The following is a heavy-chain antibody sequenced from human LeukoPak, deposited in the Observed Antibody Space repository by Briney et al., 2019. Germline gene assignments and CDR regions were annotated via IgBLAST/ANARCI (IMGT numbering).Heavy chain of an antibody. CDR1: GFAFSGTW. J-gene: IGHJ4*02. V-gene: IGHV3-15*01. Sequence: GGSLRLSCAGSGFAFSGTWSNWVRQAPGQGLEWVGRINTRTDGATTTYAAPVKGRFTISRDDSKSTLYLEMNSLKTEDTAVYYCTTEFWYYFNNWGQGTLVTVSS. D-gene: IGHD3-3*01. CDR2: INTRTDGATT. CDR3: TTEFWYYFNN.